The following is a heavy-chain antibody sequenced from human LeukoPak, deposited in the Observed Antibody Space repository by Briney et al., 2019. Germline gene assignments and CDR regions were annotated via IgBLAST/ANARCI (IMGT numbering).Heavy chain of an antibody. D-gene: IGHD4-17*01. J-gene: IGHJ5*02. CDR2: IYYSGST. V-gene: IGHV4-59*08. CDR3: GRHVCYDYGGYSAFGLGWFDP. Sequence: PSETLSLTCTVSGGSISSYYWSWIRQPPGKGLEWIGCIYYSGSTNYNPSLKSRVTISVDTSKNQFSLKLSSVTAADTAVYYCGRHVCYDYGGYSAFGLGWFDPWGQGTLVTVSS. CDR1: GGSISSYY.